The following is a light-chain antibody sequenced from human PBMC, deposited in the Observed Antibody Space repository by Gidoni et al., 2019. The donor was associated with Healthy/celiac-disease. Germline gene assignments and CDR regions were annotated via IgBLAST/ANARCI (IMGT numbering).Light chain of an antibody. Sequence: DIVMTQSPDSLAVSLGERATINCKSSQSALYSSNNKNYLAWYQQKPGQPPKLLIYWASTRESGVPDRFSGSGSGTDFTLTSSSLQAEDVAVYYCQQYYSTLRTFGQGTKVEIK. J-gene: IGKJ1*01. CDR3: QQYYSTLRT. CDR1: QSALYSSNNKNY. CDR2: WAS. V-gene: IGKV4-1*01.